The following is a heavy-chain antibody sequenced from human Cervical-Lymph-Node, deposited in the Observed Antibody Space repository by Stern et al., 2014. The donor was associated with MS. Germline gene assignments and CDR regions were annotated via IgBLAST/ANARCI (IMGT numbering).Heavy chain of an antibody. CDR2: IYYSGST. V-gene: IGHV4-39*01. CDR3: ARTLAGDFDY. Sequence: QVQLQESGPGLVKPSETLSLTCTVSGGSISSSSYYWGWIRQPPGKGLEWIGSIYYSGSTYYNPSLKSRVTISVDTSKNQFSLKRSSVTAADTAVYYCARTLAGDFDYWGQGTLVTVSS. CDR1: GGSISSSSYY. J-gene: IGHJ4*02. D-gene: IGHD3-10*01.